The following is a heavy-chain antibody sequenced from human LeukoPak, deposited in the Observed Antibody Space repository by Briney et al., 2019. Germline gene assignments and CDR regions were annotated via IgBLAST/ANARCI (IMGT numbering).Heavy chain of an antibody. CDR1: GGSIGSYY. CDR3: ARAGFYASVNRYYYYYYMDV. D-gene: IGHD2/OR15-2a*01. J-gene: IGHJ6*03. Sequence: SETLSLTCTVSGGSIGSYYWSWVRQPPGKGLEWIGHIHYSGSTNYNPSLKSRVTTSIDTSKNQFSLKVTSVTAADAAVYYCARAGFYASVNRYYYYYYMDVWGTGTTVTVSS. CDR2: IHYSGST. V-gene: IGHV4-59*01.